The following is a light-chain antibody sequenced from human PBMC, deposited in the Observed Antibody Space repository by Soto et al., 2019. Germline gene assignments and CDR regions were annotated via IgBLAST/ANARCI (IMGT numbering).Light chain of an antibody. CDR3: AAWADSVNGRG. Sequence: QSVLTQPPSASGTPGQRVTNSCSGSNSNIGSNTVNWYQQLPGTAPKLLIYYDNLPPSGVPDRISGSKSGTSASLAISGPQSDFKAADYGAAWADSVNGRGFGTGTQGTVL. J-gene: IGLJ1*01. CDR1: NSNIGSNT. V-gene: IGLV1-44*01. CDR2: YDN.